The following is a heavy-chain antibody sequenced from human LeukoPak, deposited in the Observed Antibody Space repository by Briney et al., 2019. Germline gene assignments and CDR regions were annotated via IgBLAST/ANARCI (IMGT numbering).Heavy chain of an antibody. J-gene: IGHJ4*02. CDR3: ARSRGIRGDPFDY. Sequence: SVKVSCKASGGTFSSYAISWVRQAPGQGLEWMGGIIPIFGTANYAQKFQGRVTMTRNTSISTAYMELSSLRSEDTAVYYCARSRGIRGDPFDYWGQGTLVTVSS. V-gene: IGHV1-69*05. CDR2: IIPIFGTA. CDR1: GGTFSSYA. D-gene: IGHD3-10*01.